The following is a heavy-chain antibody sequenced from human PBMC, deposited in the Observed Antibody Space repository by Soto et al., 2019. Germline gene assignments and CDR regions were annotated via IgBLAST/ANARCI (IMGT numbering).Heavy chain of an antibody. CDR2: INHSGST. J-gene: IGHJ6*02. Sequence: QVQLQQWGAGLLKPSETLSLTCAVYGGSFSGYYWSWLRQPPGKGPEWIGEINHSGSTKYNPSIESRVTIAVDTSKNQVSPKLNSVSAADTAVYYCGRTCGIDVWCQGASVTVSS. CDR1: GGSFSGYY. V-gene: IGHV4-34*01. CDR3: GRTCGIDV.